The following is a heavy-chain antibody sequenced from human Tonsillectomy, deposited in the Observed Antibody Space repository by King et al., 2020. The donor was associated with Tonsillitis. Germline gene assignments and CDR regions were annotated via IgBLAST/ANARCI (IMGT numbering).Heavy chain of an antibody. Sequence: VQLVESGGGVVQPGRSLRLSCAASGFTFSSYAMHWVRQAPGKGLEWVAVISYDGSNKYYADSVKGRFTISRDNSKDTLYLKMNSLRAEDTAVYYCARATRDYDSWSGSRVTENDDDYGMDVWGQGTTVTVSS. CDR2: ISYDGSNK. J-gene: IGHJ6*02. CDR3: ARATRDYDSWSGSRVTENDDDYGMDV. CDR1: GFTFSSYA. V-gene: IGHV3-30*04. D-gene: IGHD3-3*01.